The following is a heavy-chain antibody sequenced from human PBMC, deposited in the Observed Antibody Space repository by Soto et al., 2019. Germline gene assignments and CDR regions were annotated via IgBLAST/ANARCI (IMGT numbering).Heavy chain of an antibody. D-gene: IGHD2-21*02. Sequence: SETLSLTCTVSGGSVSSSSYYWGWVRQPPGKGLEWIGSVYYSGSTYYNPSLQSRLSMSVDTSKNLFSLKLSSVTAADTAVYFCAREDDGGDRDYYGLDVWGQGTTVTVSS. CDR2: VYYSGST. J-gene: IGHJ6*02. V-gene: IGHV4-39*07. CDR1: GGSVSSSSYY. CDR3: AREDDGGDRDYYGLDV.